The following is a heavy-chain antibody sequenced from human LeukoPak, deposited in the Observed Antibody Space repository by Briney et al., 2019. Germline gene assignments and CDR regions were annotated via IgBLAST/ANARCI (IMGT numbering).Heavy chain of an antibody. Sequence: SVKVSCKASGGTFSSYAISWVRQAPGQGLEGMGGIIPIFGTANYAQKFQGRVTITADKSTSTAYMELSSLRSEDTAVYYCARCLIDYGGNSVNFFDIWGQGTMVTVSS. CDR1: GGTFSSYA. CDR2: IIPIFGTA. CDR3: ARCLIDYGGNSVNFFDI. D-gene: IGHD4-23*01. V-gene: IGHV1-69*06. J-gene: IGHJ3*02.